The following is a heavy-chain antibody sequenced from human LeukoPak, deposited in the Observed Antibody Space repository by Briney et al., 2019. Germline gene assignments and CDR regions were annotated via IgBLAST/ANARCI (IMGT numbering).Heavy chain of an antibody. CDR2: IYPRDGST. J-gene: IGHJ4*02. Sequence: ASVKVSCKASGGTSSSYAISWVRQAPGQGLEWMGMIYPRDGSTSYAQKFQGRVTVTRDTSTSTVHMELSGLRSEDTAVYYCARDQEGFDYWGQGTLVTVSS. V-gene: IGHV1-46*01. CDR1: GGTSSSYA. CDR3: ARDQEGFDY.